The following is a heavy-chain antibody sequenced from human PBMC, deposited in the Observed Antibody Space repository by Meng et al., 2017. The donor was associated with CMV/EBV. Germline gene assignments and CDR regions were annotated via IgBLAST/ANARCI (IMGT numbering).Heavy chain of an antibody. Sequence: GESLKISCAASGFTFSNAWMSWVRQAPGKGLEWVANIKQDGSEKYYVDSVKGRFTISRDNAKNSLYLQMNSLRAEDTAVYYCAREDCSSTSCYTGYYGMDVWGQGTTVTVSS. D-gene: IGHD2-2*02. CDR3: AREDCSSTSCYTGYYGMDV. J-gene: IGHJ6*02. CDR1: GFTFSNAW. CDR2: IKQDGSEK. V-gene: IGHV3-7*01.